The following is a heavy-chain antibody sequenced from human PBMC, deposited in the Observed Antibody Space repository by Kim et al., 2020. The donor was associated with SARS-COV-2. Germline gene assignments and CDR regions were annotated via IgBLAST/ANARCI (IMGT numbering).Heavy chain of an antibody. CDR3: ARDRAFGRDRDY. Sequence: NYAQKLQGRVTMTTDTSTSTAYMELRSLRSDDTAVYYCARDRAFGRDRDYWGQGTLVTVSS. J-gene: IGHJ4*02. D-gene: IGHD3-3*01. V-gene: IGHV1-18*01.